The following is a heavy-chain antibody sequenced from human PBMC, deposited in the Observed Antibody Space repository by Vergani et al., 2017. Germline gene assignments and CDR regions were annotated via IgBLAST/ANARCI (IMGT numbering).Heavy chain of an antibody. Sequence: QVQLVQSGAEVKKPGASVKVSCKASGYPFTSYYMHWVRQAPGQGLEWMGIINPSGGSTSYAQKFQGRVTMTRDTSTSTVYMELGSLRSEDTPVYYCARDRGVRGVIPYYYYYGMDVWGQGTTVTVSS. V-gene: IGHV1-46*01. CDR2: INPSGGST. J-gene: IGHJ6*02. D-gene: IGHD3-10*01. CDR3: ARDRGVRGVIPYYYYYGMDV. CDR1: GYPFTSYY.